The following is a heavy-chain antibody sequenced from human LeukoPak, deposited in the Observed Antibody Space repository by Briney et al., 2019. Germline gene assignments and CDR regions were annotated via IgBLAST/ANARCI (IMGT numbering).Heavy chain of an antibody. J-gene: IGHJ4*02. Sequence: GGSLRLSCEASGFTFSTFAMIWVRQAPGKGLEWVSYISSSGSTIYYADSVKGRFTISRDNAKNSLYLQMSSLRAEDTAVYYCAREPWFGELFFDYWGQGTLVTVSS. CDR3: AREPWFGELFFDY. D-gene: IGHD3-10*01. CDR1: GFTFSTFA. CDR2: ISSSGSTI. V-gene: IGHV3-48*03.